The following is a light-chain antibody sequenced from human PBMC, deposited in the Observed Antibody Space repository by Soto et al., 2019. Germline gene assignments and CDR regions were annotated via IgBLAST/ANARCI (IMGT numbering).Light chain of an antibody. CDR3: QQYVNSPWT. CDR2: GAS. Sequence: EIGLKQSPTTLSLYTGERATLSCRASQSVSSYLAWYQQKPGQAPRLLIYGASSRATGIPDRFSGSGSGTDFTLTICRLEPEDFALYYCQQYVNSPWTFAQGTKVDIK. V-gene: IGKV3-20*01. CDR1: QSVSSY. J-gene: IGKJ1*01.